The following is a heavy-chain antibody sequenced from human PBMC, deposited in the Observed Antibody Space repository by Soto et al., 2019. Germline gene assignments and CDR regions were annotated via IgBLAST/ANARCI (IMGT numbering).Heavy chain of an antibody. CDR1: GYTFTSYG. Sequence: ASVKVSCKASGYTFTSYGISWVRQAPGQGLERMGWISAYNGNTNYAQKLQGRVTMTTDTSTSTAYMELRSLRSDDTAVYYCARERAGHYCSGGSCPLDPWGQGTLVTVSS. D-gene: IGHD2-15*01. CDR2: ISAYNGNT. V-gene: IGHV1-18*01. CDR3: ARERAGHYCSGGSCPLDP. J-gene: IGHJ5*02.